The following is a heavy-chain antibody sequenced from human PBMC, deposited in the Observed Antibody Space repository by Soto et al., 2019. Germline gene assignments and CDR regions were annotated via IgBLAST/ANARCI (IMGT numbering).Heavy chain of an antibody. D-gene: IGHD3-10*01. CDR3: AASSGGAVRTGMDV. CDR1: GGSISSGGYY. Sequence: QVQLQESGPGLVKPSQTLSLTCTVSGGSISSGGYYWSWIRQHPGKGLEWIGYIYYSGSTYYNTSPNSLFTISVDTSKNQSSLKLSSVTAADTAVYYCAASSGGAVRTGMDVWGQGTTVTVSS. V-gene: IGHV4-31*01. J-gene: IGHJ6*02. CDR2: IYYSGST.